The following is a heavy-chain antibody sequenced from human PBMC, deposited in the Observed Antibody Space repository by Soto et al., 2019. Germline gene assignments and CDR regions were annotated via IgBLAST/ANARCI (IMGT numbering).Heavy chain of an antibody. CDR2: IWYDGSNK. CDR1: GFTFSSYG. V-gene: IGHV3-33*01. D-gene: IGHD5-18*01. CDR3: ARAFGIQLWFAPWFDP. J-gene: IGHJ5*02. Sequence: HPGGSLRLSCAASGFTFSSYGMHWVRQAPGKGLEWVAVIWYDGSNKYYADSVKGRFTISRDNSKNTLYLQMNSLRAEDTAVYYCARAFGIQLWFAPWFDPWGQGTLVTVSS.